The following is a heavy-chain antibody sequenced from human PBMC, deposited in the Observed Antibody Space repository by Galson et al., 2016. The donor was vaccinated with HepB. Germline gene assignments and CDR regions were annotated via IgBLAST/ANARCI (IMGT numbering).Heavy chain of an antibody. Sequence: SLRLSCAASGFNFTNYAMNWVRQAPGKGLEWVSASGGSTFYADSVKGRFTISRDNSKNTLYLQMNSPRVEDTAVYYCAKGQLRSFSTEGYQYYYYIDVWGEGTTVTVSS. CDR3: AKGQLRSFSTEGYQYYYYIDV. D-gene: IGHD5-24*01. CDR2: SGGST. CDR1: GFNFTNYA. V-gene: IGHV3-23*01. J-gene: IGHJ6*03.